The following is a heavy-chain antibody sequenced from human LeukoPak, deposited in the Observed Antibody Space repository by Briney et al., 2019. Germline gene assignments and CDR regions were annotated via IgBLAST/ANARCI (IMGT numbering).Heavy chain of an antibody. V-gene: IGHV1-8*01. J-gene: IGHJ6*02. CDR1: GYTFTSYD. Sequence: ASVKVSCKASGYTFTSYDINWVRQATGQGLEWMGWMNPNSGNTGYAQKFQGRVTMTRNTSISTAYMELSSLRSEDTAVYYCARVPLYYDFWSGYHPYGTGVWGQGTTVTVSS. CDR2: MNPNSGNT. CDR3: ARVPLYYDFWSGYHPYGTGV. D-gene: IGHD3-3*01.